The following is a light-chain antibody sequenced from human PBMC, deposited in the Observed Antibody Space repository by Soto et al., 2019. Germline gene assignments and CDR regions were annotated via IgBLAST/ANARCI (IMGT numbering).Light chain of an antibody. CDR1: QSVSTN. J-gene: IGKJ1*01. CDR3: QQYGSSPPWT. CDR2: GAS. Sequence: EIVMTQSPATLSLSPGERATLSCRASQSVSTNLAWYQQKPGQAPRLLIYGASFRATGFPARFSGSGSGTDFTLTISRLEPEDFAVYYCQQYGSSPPWTFGQGTKVEIK. V-gene: IGKV3-20*01.